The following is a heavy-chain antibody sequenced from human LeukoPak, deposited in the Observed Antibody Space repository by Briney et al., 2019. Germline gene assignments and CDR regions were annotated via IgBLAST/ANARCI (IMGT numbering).Heavy chain of an antibody. CDR3: ARVVVPAASIYYHYMDV. CDR1: GGSFSGYY. CDR2: INHSGST. D-gene: IGHD2-2*01. Sequence: SETLPLTCAVYGGSFSGYYWSWIRQPPGKGLEWIGEINHSGSTNYNPSLKSRVTISVDTSKNQFSLKLSSVTAADTAVYYCARVVVPAASIYYHYMDVWGKGTTVTVSS. V-gene: IGHV4-34*01. J-gene: IGHJ6*03.